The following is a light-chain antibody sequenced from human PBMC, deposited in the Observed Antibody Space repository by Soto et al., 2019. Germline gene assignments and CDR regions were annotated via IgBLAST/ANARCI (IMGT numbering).Light chain of an antibody. Sequence: QSALTQPASVSGSPGESITISCTGTRSDVGSYNSIAWYQQHPGKAPRVMIFEVTKRPSGISNRFSGSKSGNTASLTISGLQAEDEAHYYCSSFTSKSTLIFGGGTKLTVL. J-gene: IGLJ2*01. CDR1: RSDVGSYNS. V-gene: IGLV2-14*02. CDR3: SSFTSKSTLI. CDR2: EVT.